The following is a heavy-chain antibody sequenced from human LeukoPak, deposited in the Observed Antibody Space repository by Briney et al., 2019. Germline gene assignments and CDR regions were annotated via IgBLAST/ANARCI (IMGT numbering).Heavy chain of an antibody. V-gene: IGHV4-39*01. J-gene: IGHJ6*02. D-gene: IGHD6-13*01. CDR1: GGSIRSSYYY. CDR2: IYDSGST. CDR3: KSIAAAGDYYYYGMDV. Sequence: SETLSLTCTVSGGSIRSSYYYWGWIRQPPGKGLEWIGSIYDSGSTYYNPSLKSRVTISVDTSKNQFSLKLNSVTAADTAVYYCKSIAAAGDYYYYGMDVWGQGTTVTVSS.